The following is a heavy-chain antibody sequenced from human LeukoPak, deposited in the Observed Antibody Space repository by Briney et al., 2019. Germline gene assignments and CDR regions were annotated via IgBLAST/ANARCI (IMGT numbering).Heavy chain of an antibody. D-gene: IGHD3-10*01. CDR2: INHSGST. CDR1: GGSFSGYY. J-gene: IGHJ4*02. CDR3: ARGSVVRGFNY. V-gene: IGHV4-34*01. Sequence: SETLSLTCAVYGGSFSGYYWSWIRHPPGKGLEWIGEINHSGSTNYNPSLKSRVTISVDTSKNQFSLKLSSVTAADTAVYYCARGSVVRGFNYWGQGTLVIVSS.